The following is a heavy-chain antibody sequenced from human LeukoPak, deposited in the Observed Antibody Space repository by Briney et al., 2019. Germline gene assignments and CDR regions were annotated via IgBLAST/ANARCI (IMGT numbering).Heavy chain of an antibody. V-gene: IGHV1-24*01. J-gene: IGHJ1*01. D-gene: IGHD3-22*01. CDR1: GYSFTDYH. CDR3: ATGVYYYDSSGYYYGYFQH. CDR2: FDPEDGET. Sequence: GASVKVSCKASGYSFTDYHIHWVQQAPGKGLEWMGGFDPEDGETIYAQKFQGRVTMTEDTSTDTAYMELSSLRSEDTAVYYCATGVYYYDSSGYYYGYFQHWGQGTLVTVSS.